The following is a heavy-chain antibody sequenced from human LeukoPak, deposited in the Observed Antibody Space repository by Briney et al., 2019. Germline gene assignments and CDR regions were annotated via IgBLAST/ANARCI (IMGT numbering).Heavy chain of an antibody. Sequence: GGSLRLSYATSGFTFSNYEMNWVRQAPGKGLEWVSYITTSGGIKSYADSVKGRFTISRDNAKNSVYLQINSLRAEDTAVYYCARDGVVDSSGWYVDYWGQGTLVTVSS. CDR2: ITTSGGIK. D-gene: IGHD6-19*01. V-gene: IGHV3-48*03. CDR3: ARDGVVDSSGWYVDY. J-gene: IGHJ4*02. CDR1: GFTFSNYE.